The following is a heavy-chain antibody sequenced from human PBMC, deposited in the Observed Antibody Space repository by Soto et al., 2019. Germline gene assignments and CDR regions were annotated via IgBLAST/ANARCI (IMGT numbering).Heavy chain of an antibody. J-gene: IGHJ1*01. Sequence: EGSLRLSCAASGFTFSSYAMSWVRQAPGKGLEWVSAISGSGGSTYYADSVKGRFTISRDNSKNTLYLQMNSLRAEDTAVYYCARDTAMVKRPEYFQHWGQGTLVTVSS. CDR2: ISGSGGST. CDR1: GFTFSSYA. CDR3: ARDTAMVKRPEYFQH. D-gene: IGHD5-18*01. V-gene: IGHV3-23*01.